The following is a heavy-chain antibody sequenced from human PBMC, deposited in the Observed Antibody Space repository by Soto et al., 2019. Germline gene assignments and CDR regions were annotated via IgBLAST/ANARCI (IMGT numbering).Heavy chain of an antibody. CDR3: TPRGGG. Sequence: EVQLEESGGGLVQPGGSLRLSCVVSGFTFSSHWMSWVRQAPGKGLEWVATIKDDGTEKYYVDSVKGRFTISRDNAKNSLHLKMSSLRGEGTGVYYCTPRGGGWGQGTLVTVSS. V-gene: IGHV3-7*01. CDR1: GFTFSSHW. D-gene: IGHD3-10*01. J-gene: IGHJ4*02. CDR2: IKDDGTEK.